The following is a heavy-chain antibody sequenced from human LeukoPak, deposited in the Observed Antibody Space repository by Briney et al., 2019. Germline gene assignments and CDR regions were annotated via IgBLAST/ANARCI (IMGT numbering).Heavy chain of an antibody. D-gene: IGHD2-15*01. CDR2: IYASGVT. J-gene: IGHJ6*02. CDR1: GGSISTYY. CDR3: AREGATPASYFYAMDV. Sequence: SETLSLTCTVSGGSISTYYWSWIRQPAGKGLEWIGHIYASGVTKSNPSLKSRVTMSVGTSTNRLSLKVSSVTAADSAVYYCAREGATPASYFYAMDVWGQGTTVTVSS. V-gene: IGHV4-4*07.